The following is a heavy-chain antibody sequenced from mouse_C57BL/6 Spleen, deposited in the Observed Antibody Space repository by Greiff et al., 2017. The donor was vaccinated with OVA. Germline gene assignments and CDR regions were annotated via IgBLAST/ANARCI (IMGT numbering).Heavy chain of an antibody. J-gene: IGHJ4*01. CDR3: ARYDGYYFNAMDY. D-gene: IGHD2-3*01. Sequence: VKLQQPGTELVKPGASVKLSCKASGYTFTSYWMHWVKQRPGQGLEWIGNINPSNGGTNYNEKFKSKATLTVDKSSSTAYMQLSSLTSEDSAVYYCARYDGYYFNAMDYWGQGTSVTVSS. V-gene: IGHV1-53*01. CDR2: INPSNGGT. CDR1: GYTFTSYW.